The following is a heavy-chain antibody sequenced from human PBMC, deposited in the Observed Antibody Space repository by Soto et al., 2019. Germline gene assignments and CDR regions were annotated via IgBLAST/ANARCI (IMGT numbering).Heavy chain of an antibody. CDR2: LLRPGRST. D-gene: IGHD3-16*01. V-gene: IGHV3-23*01. Sequence: GYLRLSCAASVFMCSDYAMTWARQAPGKELEWVSGLLRPGRSTYYADSVKGRFTISGDTSANTVYLQMDSLRAEDTAVYYCAKDAIANDGIWLMDSWGQGTVVTVSS. CDR1: VFMCSDYA. J-gene: IGHJ5*02. CDR3: AKDAIANDGIWLMDS.